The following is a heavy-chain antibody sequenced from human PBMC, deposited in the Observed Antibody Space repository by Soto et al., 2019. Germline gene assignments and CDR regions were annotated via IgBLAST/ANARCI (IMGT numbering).Heavy chain of an antibody. CDR1: GGSISNYY. D-gene: IGHD3-9*01. J-gene: IGHJ6*02. V-gene: IGHV4-59*01. CDR2: IYYSGST. CDR3: ARHLYYDISPGYLRPYHYYGMDV. Sequence: SETLSLTCTVSGGSISNYYWSWIRQPPGKGLEWIGYIYYSGSTNYNPSLQSRVTISVDTSKNQFSPKLSSVTAADTAVYYCARHLYYDISPGYLRPYHYYGMDVWGQGTTVTVSS.